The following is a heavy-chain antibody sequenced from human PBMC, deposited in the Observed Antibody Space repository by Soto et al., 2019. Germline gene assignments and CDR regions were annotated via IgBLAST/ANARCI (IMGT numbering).Heavy chain of an antibody. D-gene: IGHD3-10*01. CDR3: ARGSENGAY. J-gene: IGHJ4*02. Sequence: GVSLRLSCAASGFLFSSYGMHWVRQAPGKGPEWVAFIWHDGSSEYYADSVKGRFTISRDNSKNTVYLQMNSLRAEDTALYYCARGSENGAYWGQGSLVTVSS. CDR1: GFLFSSYG. V-gene: IGHV3-33*01. CDR2: IWHDGSSE.